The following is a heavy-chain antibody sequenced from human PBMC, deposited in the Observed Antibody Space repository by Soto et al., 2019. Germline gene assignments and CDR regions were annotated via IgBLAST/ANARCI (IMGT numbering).Heavy chain of an antibody. Sequence: GGSLRLSCAASGFTFSSYAMSWVRQAPGKGLEWVSAISGSGGSTYYADSVKGRFTISRDNSKNTLYLQMNSLRAEDTAVYYCAKFRGSFGVAAYYYYYMDVWGKGTTVTFSS. CDR2: ISGSGGST. D-gene: IGHD3-3*01. CDR3: AKFRGSFGVAAYYYYYMDV. CDR1: GFTFSSYA. J-gene: IGHJ6*03. V-gene: IGHV3-23*01.